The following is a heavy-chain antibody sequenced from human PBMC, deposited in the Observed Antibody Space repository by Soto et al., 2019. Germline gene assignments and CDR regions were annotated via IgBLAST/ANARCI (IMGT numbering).Heavy chain of an antibody. Sequence: GGSLRLSCAASGFTFSSCAMHWVRQAPGKGLEWVAVISYDGSNKYYADSVKGRFTISRDNSKNTLYLQMNSLRAEDTAVYYCARDRVKTVVVVAATRVYYYGMDVWGQGTTVTVSS. D-gene: IGHD2-15*01. CDR3: ARDRVKTVVVVAATRVYYYGMDV. V-gene: IGHV3-30-3*01. J-gene: IGHJ6*02. CDR2: ISYDGSNK. CDR1: GFTFSSCA.